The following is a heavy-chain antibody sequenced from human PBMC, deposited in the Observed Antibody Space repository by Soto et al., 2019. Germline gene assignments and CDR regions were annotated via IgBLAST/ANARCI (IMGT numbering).Heavy chain of an antibody. CDR3: ARDPYCGGDCYYFDH. Sequence: QVQLVQSGAEVKKPGASVKVSCKASGYTFISYYIHWVRQAPGQGLEWMGFINPSGGGTSYAQKFRGRVTLTWDASTSTVYMEVTRMRSEDTAMYYCARDPYCGGDCYYFDHWGQGTLVTVSS. D-gene: IGHD2-21*01. V-gene: IGHV1-46*03. J-gene: IGHJ4*02. CDR2: INPSGGGT. CDR1: GYTFISYY.